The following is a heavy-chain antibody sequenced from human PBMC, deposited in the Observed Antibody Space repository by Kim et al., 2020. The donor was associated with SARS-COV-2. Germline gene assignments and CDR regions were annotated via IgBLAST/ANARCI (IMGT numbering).Heavy chain of an antibody. V-gene: IGHV3-53*01. CDR1: GFTVSSNY. CDR3: ARVGRVGAISLFDY. CDR2: IYSGGST. Sequence: GGSLRLSCAASGFTVSSNYMSWVRQAPGKGLEWVSVIYSGGSTYYADSVKGRFTISRDNSKNTLYLQMNSLRAEDTAVYYCARVGRVGAISLFDYWGQGTLVTVSS. J-gene: IGHJ4*02. D-gene: IGHD1-26*01.